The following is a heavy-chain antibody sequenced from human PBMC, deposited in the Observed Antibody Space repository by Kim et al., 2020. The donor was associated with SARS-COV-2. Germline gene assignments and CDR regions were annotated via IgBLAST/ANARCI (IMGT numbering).Heavy chain of an antibody. J-gene: IGHJ4*02. D-gene: IGHD3-10*01. Sequence: SETLSLTCAVYGGSFSGYYWSWIRQPPGKGLEWIGEINHSGSTNYNPSLKSRVTISVDTSKNQFSLKLSSVTAADTAVYYCARGTLIYYYGSGSYYTLWGQGTLVTVSS. CDR3: ARGTLIYYYGSGSYYTL. CDR1: GGSFSGYY. V-gene: IGHV4-34*01. CDR2: INHSGST.